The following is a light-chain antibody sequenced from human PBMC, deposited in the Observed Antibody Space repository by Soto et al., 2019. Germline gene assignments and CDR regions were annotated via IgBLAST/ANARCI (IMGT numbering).Light chain of an antibody. CDR3: SSHAGSINVV. V-gene: IGLV2-8*01. J-gene: IGLJ3*02. CDR2: EVT. CDR1: SSDIGGYNA. Sequence: QSVLTQPPSLSGSPEQSVTISCTGTSSDIGGYNAVSWYQQHPGKAPKLIIYEVTKRPSGVPARFSGSKSGNTASLTVSGLQADDEADYYCSSHAGSINVVFGGGTKLTVL.